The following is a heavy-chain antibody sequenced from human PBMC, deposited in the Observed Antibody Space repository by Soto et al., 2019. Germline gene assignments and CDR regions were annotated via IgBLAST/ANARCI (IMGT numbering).Heavy chain of an antibody. CDR1: GFTFSSYG. D-gene: IGHD2-21*02. Sequence: QVQLVESGGGVVQPGRSLRLSCAASGFTFSSYGMHWVRQAPGKGLEWVAVISYDGSNKYYADSVKGRFTISRDNSKNPLYLQMNSLRAEDTAVYYCAKDPPPYCGGDCYPNGYFQHWGQGTLVTVSS. CDR2: ISYDGSNK. CDR3: AKDPPPYCGGDCYPNGYFQH. V-gene: IGHV3-30*18. J-gene: IGHJ1*01.